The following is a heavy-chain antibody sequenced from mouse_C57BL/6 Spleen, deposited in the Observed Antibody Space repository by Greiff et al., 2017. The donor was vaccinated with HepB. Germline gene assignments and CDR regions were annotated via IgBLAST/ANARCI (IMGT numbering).Heavy chain of an antibody. CDR1: GFTFSSYA. D-gene: IGHD2-5*01. V-gene: IGHV5-4*01. Sequence: EVMLVESGGGLVKPGGSLKLSCAASGFTFSSYAMSWVRQTPEKRLEWVATISDGGSYTYYPDNVKGRFTISRDNAKNNLYLQMSHLKSEDTAMYYCAREGSNYPIFDYWGQGTTLTVSS. J-gene: IGHJ2*01. CDR2: ISDGGSYT. CDR3: AREGSNYPIFDY.